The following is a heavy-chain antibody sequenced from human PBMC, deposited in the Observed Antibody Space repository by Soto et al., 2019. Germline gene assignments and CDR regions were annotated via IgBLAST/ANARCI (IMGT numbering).Heavy chain of an antibody. CDR1: CYSIRSDYY. CDR3: ARVTGSKGYFDY. D-gene: IGHD2-2*01. CDR2: IYQSGTA. J-gene: IGHJ4*02. Sequence: SETLSLTCAVSCYSIRSDYYWGWIRQPPGKGLEWIGSIYQSGTAYYNPSLKSRVTISVDTSKNEFSLKVSSVTAADTAVYYCARVTGSKGYFDYWGQGTLVTVSS. V-gene: IGHV4-38-2*01.